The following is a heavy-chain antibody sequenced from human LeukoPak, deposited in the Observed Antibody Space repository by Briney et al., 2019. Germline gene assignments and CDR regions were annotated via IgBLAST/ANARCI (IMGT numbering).Heavy chain of an antibody. Sequence: SQTLSLTCTVSGGSISSGGYYWSWIRQPPGKGLEWIGFIYYRGSTNYNPSLESRVTISVDTSKNRFSLKLSSVTAADTAVYYCARDRYSGYDGFGAFDIWGQGTMVTVSS. CDR3: ARDRYSGYDGFGAFDI. V-gene: IGHV4-61*08. J-gene: IGHJ3*02. CDR2: IYYRGST. D-gene: IGHD5-12*01. CDR1: GGSISSGGYY.